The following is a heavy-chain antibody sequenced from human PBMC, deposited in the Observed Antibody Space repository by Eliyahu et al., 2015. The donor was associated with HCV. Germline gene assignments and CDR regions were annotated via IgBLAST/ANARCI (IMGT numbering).Heavy chain of an antibody. CDR3: VRDQSRRKEWLVLGGWFDP. D-gene: IGHD6-19*01. J-gene: IGHJ5*02. Sequence: QVQLQESGPGLVKPSETLSLTCTVSGGSFSSYYWSWIRQPPGKGLEWIGYISHSGSTDYNPSLKSRVSISVDTSKNQFSLRLSSVTAADTAMYYCVRDQSRRKEWLVLGGWFDPWGQGTLVTVSS. V-gene: IGHV4-59*01. CDR2: ISHSGST. CDR1: GGSFSSYY.